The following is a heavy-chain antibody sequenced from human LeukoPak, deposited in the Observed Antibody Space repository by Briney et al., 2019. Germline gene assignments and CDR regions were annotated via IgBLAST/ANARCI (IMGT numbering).Heavy chain of an antibody. D-gene: IGHD4-11*01. CDR1: GFIFSSYG. CDR2: IRYDGSRK. V-gene: IGHV3-30*02. Sequence: GGSLRLSCAASGFIFSSYGMHWVRQAPDKGLEWVAFIRYDGSRKYYADSVKGRFTISRDNSKNTLYLQMNSLRAEDTAVYYCAREDDYSNFDYWGQGTLVTVSS. J-gene: IGHJ4*02. CDR3: AREDDYSNFDY.